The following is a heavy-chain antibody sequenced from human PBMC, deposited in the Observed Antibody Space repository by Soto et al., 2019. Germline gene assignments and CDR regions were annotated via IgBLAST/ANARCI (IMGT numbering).Heavy chain of an antibody. CDR1: GGSISSGDYY. CDR3: ARGHTRGYSGYDLNGFDP. CDR2: IYYSGST. D-gene: IGHD5-12*01. J-gene: IGHJ5*02. V-gene: IGHV4-30-4*01. Sequence: SETLSLTCTVSGGSISSGDYYWSWIRQPPGKGLEWIGYIYYSGSTYYNPSLKSRVTISVDTSKNQFSLKLSSVTAADTAVYYCARGHTRGYSGYDLNGFDPWGQGTLVTVSS.